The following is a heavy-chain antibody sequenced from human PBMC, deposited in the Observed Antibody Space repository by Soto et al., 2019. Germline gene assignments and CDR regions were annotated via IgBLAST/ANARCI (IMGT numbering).Heavy chain of an antibody. CDR3: ARASWDSSGFYPYYFDY. CDR1: GFTFSSYW. J-gene: IGHJ4*02. D-gene: IGHD3-22*01. Sequence: GGSLRLSCAASGFTFSSYWMSWVRQAPGKGLEWVANIKQDGSEKKYVDSVKGRFTISRDNAKNSLYLQMNSLRAEDTAVYYCARASWDSSGFYPYYFDYWGQGTLVTVSS. CDR2: IKQDGSEK. V-gene: IGHV3-7*01.